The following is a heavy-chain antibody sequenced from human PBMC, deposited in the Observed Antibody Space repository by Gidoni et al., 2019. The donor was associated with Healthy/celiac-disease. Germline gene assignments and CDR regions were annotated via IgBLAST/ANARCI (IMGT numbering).Heavy chain of an antibody. CDR3: AKDEGIAVAGVDY. CDR2: ISYDGSNK. Sequence: QVQLVESGGGVVQPGRSLRLSCAASGFTFSSYGMHWVRQAPGKGLEWVAVISYDGSNKYYADSVKGRFTISRDNSKNTLYLQMNSLRAEDTAVYYCAKDEGIAVAGVDYWGQGTLVTVSS. V-gene: IGHV3-30*18. J-gene: IGHJ4*02. CDR1: GFTFSSYG. D-gene: IGHD6-19*01.